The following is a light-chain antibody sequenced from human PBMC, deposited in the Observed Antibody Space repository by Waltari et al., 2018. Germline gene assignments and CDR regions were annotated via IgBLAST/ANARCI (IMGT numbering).Light chain of an antibody. CDR2: DTS. V-gene: IGKV3-15*01. CDR1: QGVSSK. Sequence: EIVMTQSPATLSASPGERATLSCRASQGVSSKLAWYQQKPGQPPRLLLYDTSVRAAGIPARFSGSGSGTEFTFTISSLQSDDFAVYYCQQYNNWPPWTFGQGTKVEIK. CDR3: QQYNNWPPWT. J-gene: IGKJ1*01.